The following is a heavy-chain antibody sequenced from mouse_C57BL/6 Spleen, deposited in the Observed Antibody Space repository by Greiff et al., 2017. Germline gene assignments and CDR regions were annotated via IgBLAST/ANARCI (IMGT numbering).Heavy chain of an antibody. CDR2: IDPSDSET. V-gene: IGHV1-52*01. J-gene: IGHJ3*01. CDR1: GYTFTSYW. D-gene: IGHD2-13*01. Sequence: QVQLQQPGAELVRPGSSVKLSCKASGYTFTSYWMHWVKQRPIQGLEWVGNIDPSDSETHYNQKFKDKATLTVDKSSSTACMQLGSLSSKDSAVYCCARAGYGDFPAWFAYWGQGTRVTVSA. CDR3: ARAGYGDFPAWFAY.